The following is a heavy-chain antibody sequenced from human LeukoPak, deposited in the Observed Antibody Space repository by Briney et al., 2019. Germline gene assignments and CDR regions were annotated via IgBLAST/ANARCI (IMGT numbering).Heavy chain of an antibody. J-gene: IGHJ6*02. CDR1: GGSISSGGYS. D-gene: IGHD5-12*01. V-gene: IGHV4-30-2*01. Sequence: PSETLSLTCAVSGGSISSGGYSWGWIRQAPGKGLEWIGYIYHSGSTYYNPSLKSRVTISVDRSKNQFSLKLSSVTAADTAVYYCASSEATTTPPPYGMDVWGQGTTVTVSS. CDR2: IYHSGST. CDR3: ASSEATTTPPPYGMDV.